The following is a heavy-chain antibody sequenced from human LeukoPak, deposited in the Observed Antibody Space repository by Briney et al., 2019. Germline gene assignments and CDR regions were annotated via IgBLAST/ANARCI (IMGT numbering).Heavy chain of an antibody. J-gene: IGHJ5*02. CDR3: ARELRVTTVVSGWFDP. V-gene: IGHV4-61*08. CDR2: IYYSGST. CDR1: GGSISSGDYY. Sequence: PSETLSLTCTVSGGSISSGDYYWSWIRQPPGKGLEWIVYIYYSGSTNYNPSLKSRVTISVDTSKNQFSLKLSSVTAADTAVYYCARELRVTTVVSGWFDPWGQGTLVTVSS. D-gene: IGHD4-11*01.